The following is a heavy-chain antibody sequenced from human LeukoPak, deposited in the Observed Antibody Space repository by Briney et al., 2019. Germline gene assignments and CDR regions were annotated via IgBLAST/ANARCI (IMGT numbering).Heavy chain of an antibody. J-gene: IGHJ6*03. CDR2: IYPGDSNT. CDR3: AKQGVPAAIGTTYYYYYMDV. V-gene: IGHV5-51*01. Sequence: GESLKISCKGSGYDFTTYWVAWVRQMPGKGLEWMGIIYPGDSNTVYSPSFQGQVTISADKSISTAYLQWSSLKASDTAMYYCAKQGVPAAIGTTYYYYYMDVWGQGTTVTVSS. CDR1: GYDFTTYW. D-gene: IGHD2-2*01.